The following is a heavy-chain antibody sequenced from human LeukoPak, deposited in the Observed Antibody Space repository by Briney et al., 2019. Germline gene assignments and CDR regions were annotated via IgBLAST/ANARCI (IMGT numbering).Heavy chain of an antibody. CDR1: GFIFSSYA. CDR3: AKDVWDDFWSCYYPEYFQH. Sequence: GGSLRLSCAASGFIFSSYAMSWVRQAPGKGLEWVSAISGSGGSTYYADSVKGRFTISRDNSKNTLYLQMNSLRAEDTAVYYCAKDVWDDFWSCYYPEYFQHWGQGTLVTVSS. J-gene: IGHJ1*01. D-gene: IGHD3-3*01. CDR2: ISGSGGST. V-gene: IGHV3-23*01.